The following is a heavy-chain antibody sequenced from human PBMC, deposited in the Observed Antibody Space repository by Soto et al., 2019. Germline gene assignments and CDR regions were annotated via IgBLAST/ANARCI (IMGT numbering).Heavy chain of an antibody. CDR2: ISSSSSYI. CDR1: GFTFSSYS. Sequence: GGSLRLSCAASGFTFSSYSMNWVRQAPGKGLEWVSSISSSSSYIYYADSVKGRFTISRDNAKNSLYLQVNSLRAEDTAVYYCARDHSGPIFGVVRGYYYYMDVWGKGTTVTVSS. V-gene: IGHV3-21*01. CDR3: ARDHSGPIFGVVRGYYYYMDV. D-gene: IGHD3-3*01. J-gene: IGHJ6*03.